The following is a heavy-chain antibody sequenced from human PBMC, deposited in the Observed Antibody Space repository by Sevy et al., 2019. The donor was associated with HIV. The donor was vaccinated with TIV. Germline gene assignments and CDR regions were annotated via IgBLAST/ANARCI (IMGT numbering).Heavy chain of an antibody. CDR2: ISYDGSNK. J-gene: IGHJ6*02. V-gene: IGHV3-30-3*01. CDR3: ARDMGIAVAGTFDYGMDV. Sequence: GGSLRLSCAASGFTFSSYAMHWVRQAPGKGLEWVAVISYDGSNKYYADSVKGRFTISRDNSKNTLYLQMNTLRAEDTAVYYCARDMGIAVAGTFDYGMDVWGQGTTVTVSS. D-gene: IGHD6-19*01. CDR1: GFTFSSYA.